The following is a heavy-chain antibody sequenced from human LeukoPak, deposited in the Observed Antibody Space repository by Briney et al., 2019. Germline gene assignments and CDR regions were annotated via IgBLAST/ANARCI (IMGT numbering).Heavy chain of an antibody. J-gene: IGHJ6*03. V-gene: IGHV3-21*01. D-gene: IGHD3-10*01. CDR1: GFTFSSYG. CDR3: SFGEYYYYYYMDV. CDR2: ISSSSSYI. Sequence: GGSLRLSCAASGFTFSSYGMSWVRQAPGKGLEWVSSISSSSSYIYYADSVKGRFTISRDNAKNSLYLQMNSLRAEDTAVYYCSFGEYYYYYYMDVWGKGTTVTVSS.